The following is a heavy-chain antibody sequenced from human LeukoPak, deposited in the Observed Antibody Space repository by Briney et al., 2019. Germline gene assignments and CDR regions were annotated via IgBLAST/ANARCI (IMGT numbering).Heavy chain of an antibody. D-gene: IGHD3-10*01. CDR1: GGSFSGYY. J-gene: IGHJ6*03. CDR3: ARAPRGYYYYYMDV. V-gene: IGHV4-34*01. CDR2: IYHSGST. Sequence: SETLSLTCAVYGGSFSGYYWSWIRQPPGKGLEWIGSIYHSGSTYYNPSLKSRVTISVDTSKNQFSLKLSSVTAADTAVYYCARAPRGYYYYYMDVWGKGTTVTVSS.